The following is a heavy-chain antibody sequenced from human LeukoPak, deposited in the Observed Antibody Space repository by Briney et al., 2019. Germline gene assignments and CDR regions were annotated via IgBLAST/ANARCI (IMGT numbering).Heavy chain of an antibody. CDR3: ARGGLMSSGYYAFDI. V-gene: IGHV4-39*07. J-gene: IGHJ3*02. Sequence: SETLSLTCTVSGGSISSSSYYWGWIRQPPGKGLEWIGSIYYSGSTYYNPSLKSRVTISVDTSKNQFSLKLSSVTAADTAVYYCARGGLMSSGYYAFDIWGQGTMVTVSS. D-gene: IGHD3-22*01. CDR2: IYYSGST. CDR1: GGSISSSSYY.